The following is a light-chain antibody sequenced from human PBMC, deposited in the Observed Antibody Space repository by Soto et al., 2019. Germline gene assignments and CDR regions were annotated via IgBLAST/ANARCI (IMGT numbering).Light chain of an antibody. CDR1: SCDVGSYNL. CDR3: CSYAGVNTFYV. CDR2: GVT. V-gene: IGLV2-23*02. Sequence: QSALTQPASVSGSPGQSITISCTGTSCDVGSYNLVSWYQQHPGKAPKLMIYGVTKRPSGVSDRFSGSKSGDTASLTISGLQAEDEADYYCCSYAGVNTFYVFGTGTKLTVL. J-gene: IGLJ1*01.